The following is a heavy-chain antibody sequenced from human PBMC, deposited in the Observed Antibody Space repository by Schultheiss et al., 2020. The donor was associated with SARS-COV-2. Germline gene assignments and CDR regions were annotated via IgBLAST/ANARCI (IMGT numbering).Heavy chain of an antibody. V-gene: IGHV1-2*02. J-gene: IGHJ4*02. D-gene: IGHD6-13*01. CDR3: ARDRSSSWYFDY. Sequence: ASVKVSCKASGYTFTGYYMHWVRQAPGQGLEWMGWINPNSGGTNYAQKLQGRVTMTTDTSTSTAYMELRSLRSDDTAVYYCARDRSSSWYFDYWGQGTLVTVSS. CDR2: INPNSGGT. CDR1: GYTFTGYY.